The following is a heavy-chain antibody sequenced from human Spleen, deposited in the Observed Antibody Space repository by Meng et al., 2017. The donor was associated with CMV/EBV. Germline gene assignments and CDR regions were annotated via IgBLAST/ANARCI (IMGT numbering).Heavy chain of an antibody. V-gene: IGHV3-11*04. D-gene: IGHD1-26*01. CDR3: ARDGYSDSSGFYHYQGVDV. Sequence: GESLKISCAASGFIFSDYYMSWIRQAPGKGLEWVSYISSSGSTIYYADSVKGRFTISRDNAKNSLYLQMNSLRAEDTAVYYCARDGYSDSSGFYHYQGVDVWGQGTTVTVSS. J-gene: IGHJ6*02. CDR1: GFIFSDYY. CDR2: ISSSGSTI.